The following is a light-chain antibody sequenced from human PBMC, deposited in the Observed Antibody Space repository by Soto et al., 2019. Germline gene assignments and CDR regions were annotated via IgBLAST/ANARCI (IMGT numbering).Light chain of an antibody. J-gene: IGKJ1*01. CDR1: QSISSW. Sequence: DIQMTQSPSTLSASVGDRVTITCRASQSISSWLAWYQQKQGKAPKLLIYDASSLESGVPSSFSGSGSATEFTLTISSLQPDDFATYYCQQYNNYWTFGQGTRVEI. CDR3: QQYNNYWT. V-gene: IGKV1-5*01. CDR2: DAS.